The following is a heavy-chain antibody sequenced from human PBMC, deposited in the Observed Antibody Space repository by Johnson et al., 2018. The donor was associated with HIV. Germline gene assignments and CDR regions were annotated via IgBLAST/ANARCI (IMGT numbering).Heavy chain of an antibody. V-gene: IGHV3-9*01. J-gene: IGHJ3*02. Sequence: VQLVESGGGLVQPGRSLRLSCAASGFIFHDYAMHWVRQPPGKGLEWVSGISWNGGSIGYAASVRGRFTISRDNAKNSLYVQMNSLRGEDTAVYYCARDGVRGDSSGYGAFDIWGQGTMVTVSS. CDR2: ISWNGGSI. CDR3: ARDGVRGDSSGYGAFDI. CDR1: GFIFHDYA. D-gene: IGHD3-22*01.